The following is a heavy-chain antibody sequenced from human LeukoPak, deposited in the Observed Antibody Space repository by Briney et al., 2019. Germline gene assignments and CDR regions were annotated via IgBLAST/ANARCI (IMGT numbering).Heavy chain of an antibody. D-gene: IGHD4-17*01. CDR1: GFTFSSDW. J-gene: IGHJ4*02. V-gene: IGHV3-7*01. CDR3: ARRIYGRLGYFDY. CDR2: IKQDGSEK. Sequence: GGSLRLSCAASGFTFSSDWMSWVRQAPGKGLEWVANIKQDGSEKYYVDSVKGRFTISRDNAKNSLYLQMNSLRAEDTAVYYCARRIYGRLGYFDYWGQGALVTVSS.